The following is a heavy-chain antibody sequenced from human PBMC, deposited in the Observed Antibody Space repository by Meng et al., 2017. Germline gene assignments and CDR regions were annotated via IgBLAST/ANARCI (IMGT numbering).Heavy chain of an antibody. V-gene: IGHV1-2*06. J-gene: IGHJ5*02. CDR3: ARDRLRGEFDP. CDR2: IDPKSGDT. D-gene: IGHD3-10*01. CDR1: GYNFPDYW. Sequence: QGQLVQSGAEVKKPGASVKVSCKPSGYNFPDYWLHWVRRAPGQGLEWMGRIDPKSGDTHYAQRFQGRVTMTGDTSISTAYMELSGLRSDDTAMYYCARDRLRGEFDPWGQGTLVTVSS.